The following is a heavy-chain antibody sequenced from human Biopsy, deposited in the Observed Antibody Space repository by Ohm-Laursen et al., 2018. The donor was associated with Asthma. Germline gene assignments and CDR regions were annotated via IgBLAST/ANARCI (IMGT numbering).Heavy chain of an antibody. CDR3: ARVFESSEWGPFYHFGLDV. CDR2: ISSSGSTT. Sequence: SLRLSCAASGFTFSSYWMSWVRQAPGKGLEWVSSISSSGSTTYPAESVKGRFTISRDNAQKSLFLQMGSLRAEDTAIYYCARVFESSEWGPFYHFGLDVWGQGTTVAVSS. V-gene: IGHV3-11*01. J-gene: IGHJ6*02. D-gene: IGHD6-25*01. CDR1: GFTFSSYW.